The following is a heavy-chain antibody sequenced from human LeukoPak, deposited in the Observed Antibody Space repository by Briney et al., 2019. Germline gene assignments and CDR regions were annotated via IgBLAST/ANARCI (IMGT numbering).Heavy chain of an antibody. CDR3: ARDPGYESWSPFWGGMDV. CDR1: GFTFSSSW. V-gene: IGHV3-74*01. Sequence: PGGSLRLSCAASGFTFSSSWMHWVRQAPGKGLVWVSRITRDGSSTTYADSVKGRFTTSRDNAKNTLYLQVDSLRDDDTAVYYCARDPGYESWSPFWGGMDVWGNGTTAIVSS. J-gene: IGHJ6*04. D-gene: IGHD3-16*01. CDR2: ITRDGSST.